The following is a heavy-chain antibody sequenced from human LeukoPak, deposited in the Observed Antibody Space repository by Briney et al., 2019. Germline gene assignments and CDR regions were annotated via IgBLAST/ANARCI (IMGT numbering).Heavy chain of an antibody. V-gene: IGHV3-30*02. CDR3: ARGADTGYSSDS. CDR2: IRYDGSNK. D-gene: IGHD6-19*01. J-gene: IGHJ5*02. Sequence: AGGSLRLSCAASGFTFSSYGLHWVRQAPGKGLERVAFIRYDGSNKYYADSVKGRFTISRDNSKNTLYLQMNSLRAEDTAVYYCARGADTGYSSDSWGQGTLVTVSS. CDR1: GFTFSSYG.